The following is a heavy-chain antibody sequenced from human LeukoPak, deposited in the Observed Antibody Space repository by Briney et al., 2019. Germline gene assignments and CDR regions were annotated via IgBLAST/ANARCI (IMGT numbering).Heavy chain of an antibody. CDR3: ASLRGDAAEGYYGMDV. Sequence: PSETLSLTCAVSGGSISSSNWWGWVRQPPGKGLEWIGEIYHSGSTNYNPSLKSRVTISVDKSKNQFSLKLSSVTAADTAVYYCASLRGDAAEGYYGMDVWGQGTTVTVSS. CDR2: IYHSGST. V-gene: IGHV4-4*02. J-gene: IGHJ6*02. CDR1: GGSISSSNW. D-gene: IGHD3-10*01.